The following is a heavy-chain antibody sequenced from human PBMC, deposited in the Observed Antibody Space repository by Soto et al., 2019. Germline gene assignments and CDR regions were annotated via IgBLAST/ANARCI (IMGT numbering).Heavy chain of an antibody. D-gene: IGHD3-9*01. CDR2: INYSGST. V-gene: IGHV4-34*01. CDR1: GGSFSGYY. Sequence: SETLSLTCAVYGGSFSGYYWSWVRQPPGKGLEWIGEINYSGSTNYNPSLKSRLTISVDTSKNQFSLNLSSVTAAGSAVYFCARLEGLATISYYFDFWGPGALVTVS. J-gene: IGHJ4*02. CDR3: ARLEGLATISYYFDF.